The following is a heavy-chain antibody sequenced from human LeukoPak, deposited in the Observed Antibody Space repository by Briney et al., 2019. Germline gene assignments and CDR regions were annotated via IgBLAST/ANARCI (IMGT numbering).Heavy chain of an antibody. Sequence: AGGSLRLSCAASGFTFSIYEMNWVRQAPGKGLEWVSYISSSGSTIYYADSVKGRFTISRDNAKNSLYLQMNSLRAEDTAVYYCARDRGRRGITMRSDAFDIWGQGTMVTVSS. D-gene: IGHD3-22*01. J-gene: IGHJ3*02. CDR3: ARDRGRRGITMRSDAFDI. CDR2: ISSSGSTI. CDR1: GFTFSIYE. V-gene: IGHV3-48*03.